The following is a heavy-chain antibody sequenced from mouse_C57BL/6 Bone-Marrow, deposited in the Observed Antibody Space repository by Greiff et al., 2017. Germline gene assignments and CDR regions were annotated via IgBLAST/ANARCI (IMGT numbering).Heavy chain of an antibody. Sequence: EVKLMESGAELVRPGASVKLSCTASGFNIKDDYMHWVKQRPEQGLEWIGWIDPENGDTEYASKIQGKATITADASSNTAYLQLSSLTSEDTAVYYCTTSYWGQGTSVTVTS. V-gene: IGHV14-4*01. J-gene: IGHJ4*01. CDR2: IDPENGDT. CDR1: GFNIKDDY. CDR3: TTSY.